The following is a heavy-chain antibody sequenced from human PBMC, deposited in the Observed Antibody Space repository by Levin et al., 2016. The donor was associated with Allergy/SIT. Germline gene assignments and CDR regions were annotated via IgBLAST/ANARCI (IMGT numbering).Heavy chain of an antibody. J-gene: IGHJ4*02. CDR2: IYSGGST. V-gene: IGHV3-53*04. Sequence: VRQAPGKGLEWVSVIYSGGSTYYADSVKGRFTISRHNSKNTLYLQMNSLRAEDTAVYYCARDESTSPHWGQGTLVTVSS. D-gene: IGHD2-2*01. CDR3: ARDESTSPH.